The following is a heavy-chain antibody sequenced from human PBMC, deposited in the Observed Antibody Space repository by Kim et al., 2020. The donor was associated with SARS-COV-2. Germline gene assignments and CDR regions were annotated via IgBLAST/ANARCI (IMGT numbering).Heavy chain of an antibody. CDR2: ISWNSGSI. Sequence: GGSLRLSCAASGFTFDDYAMHWVRQAPGKGLEWVSGISWNSGSIGYADSVKGRFTISRDNAKNSLYLQMNSLRAEDTALYYCAKDAYLGELSSEYFQHWG. J-gene: IGHJ1*01. V-gene: IGHV3-9*01. D-gene: IGHD3-16*02. CDR1: GFTFDDYA. CDR3: AKDAYLGELSSEYFQH.